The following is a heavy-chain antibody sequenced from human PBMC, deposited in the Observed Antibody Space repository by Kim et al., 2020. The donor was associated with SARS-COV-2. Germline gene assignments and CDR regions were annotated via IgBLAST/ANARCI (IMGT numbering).Heavy chain of an antibody. CDR1: GFTFSSYA. V-gene: IGHV3-23*01. J-gene: IGHJ3*02. CDR3: AKYLPRNVDIVVVPAAISAFDI. Sequence: GGSLRLSCAASGFTFSSYAMSWVRQAPGKGLEWVSAISGSGGSTYYADSVKGRFTISRDNSKNTRYLQMNSLRVEDTAVYYCAKYLPRNVDIVVVPAAISAFDIWGQGTMVTVSS. D-gene: IGHD2-2*02. CDR2: ISGSGGST.